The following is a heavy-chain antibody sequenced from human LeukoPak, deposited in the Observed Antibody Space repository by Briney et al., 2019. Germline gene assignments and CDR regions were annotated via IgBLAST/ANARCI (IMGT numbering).Heavy chain of an antibody. J-gene: IGHJ4*02. V-gene: IGHV3-30*02. CDR1: GFTFSSYA. CDR2: IRYDGSNK. CDR3: AKDRTPNGGSYDY. Sequence: RSGGSLRLSCAASGFTFSSYAMHWVRQAPGKGLEWVAFIRYDGSNKYYADSVKGRFTISRDNSKNTLYPQMNSLRAEDTAVYYCAKDRTPNGGSYDYWGQGTLVTVFS. D-gene: IGHD1-26*01.